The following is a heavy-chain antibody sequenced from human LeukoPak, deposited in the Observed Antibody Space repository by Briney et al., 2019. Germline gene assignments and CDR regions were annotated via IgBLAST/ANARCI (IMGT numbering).Heavy chain of an antibody. V-gene: IGHV3-11*04. J-gene: IGHJ6*03. D-gene: IGHD6-13*01. CDR2: ISSSGSTI. CDR1: GFTFSDYY. CDR3: AREGSSSHSLNYYYYMDV. Sequence: PGGSLRLSCAASGFTFSDYYMSWLRQAPGKVLEWVSYISSSGSTIYYADSVKGRFTISRDNAKNSLYLQMNSLRAEDTAVYYCAREGSSSHSLNYYYYMDVWGKGTTVTVSS.